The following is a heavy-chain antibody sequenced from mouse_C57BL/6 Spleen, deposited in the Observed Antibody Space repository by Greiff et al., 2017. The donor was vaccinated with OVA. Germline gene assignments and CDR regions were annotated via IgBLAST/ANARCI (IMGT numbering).Heavy chain of an antibody. CDR3: ARSLGSSYHYYSMDY. V-gene: IGHV1-42*01. Sequence: VQLKQSGPELVKPGASVKISCKASGYSFTGYYMNWVKQSPEKSLEWIGEINPSTGGTTYNQKFKAKATLTVDTSSSTAYMQLKSLTSEDSAVYYCARSLGSSYHYYSMDYWGQGTSVTVSS. J-gene: IGHJ4*01. CDR2: INPSTGGT. D-gene: IGHD1-1*01. CDR1: GYSFTGYY.